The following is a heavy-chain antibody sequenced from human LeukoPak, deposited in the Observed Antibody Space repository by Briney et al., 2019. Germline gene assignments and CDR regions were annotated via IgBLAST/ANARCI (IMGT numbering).Heavy chain of an antibody. D-gene: IGHD3-10*01. J-gene: IGHJ3*02. CDR2: ISDNGATA. CDR3: VKEAGRSGAFDI. Sequence: PGGSLRLSCSASGSTFNTFFMHWVRQAPGKGLEYVSTISDNGATAHYSDSVRGRFTISRDNSKNTLYLLMISLRTEDTAVYNCVKEAGRSGAFDIWGQGTMVTVSS. V-gene: IGHV3-64D*09. CDR1: GSTFNTFF.